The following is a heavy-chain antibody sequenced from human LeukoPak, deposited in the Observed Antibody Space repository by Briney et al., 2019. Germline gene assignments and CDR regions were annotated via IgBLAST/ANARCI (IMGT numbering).Heavy chain of an antibody. J-gene: IGHJ4*02. CDR1: GFSISSGYY. Sequence: SETLSLTCTVSGFSISSGYYWGWIRQPPGEGLEWIGKIYHGGNTFYNPSLKSRVTISVDTSKNQFSLKLSSVTAADTAVYYCARSKGLNYESSGYFDYWGQGTLVTVSS. CDR3: ARSKGLNYESSGYFDY. CDR2: IYHGGNT. V-gene: IGHV4-38-2*02. D-gene: IGHD3-22*01.